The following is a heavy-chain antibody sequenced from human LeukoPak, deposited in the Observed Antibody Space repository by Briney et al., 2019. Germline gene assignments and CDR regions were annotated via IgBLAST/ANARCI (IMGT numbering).Heavy chain of an antibody. V-gene: IGHV3-23*03. J-gene: IGHJ4*02. D-gene: IGHD1-14*01. CDR3: AKQTTTRSPIDY. CDR1: GFTFSSYA. Sequence: GGSLRLSCEASGFTFSSYAMSCVRQAPGKGLEWVSVIYSGGSTYYADSVKGRFTISRDNSKNTLYLQMNSLRAEDTAVYYCAKQTTTRSPIDYWGQGTLVTVFS. CDR2: IYSGGST.